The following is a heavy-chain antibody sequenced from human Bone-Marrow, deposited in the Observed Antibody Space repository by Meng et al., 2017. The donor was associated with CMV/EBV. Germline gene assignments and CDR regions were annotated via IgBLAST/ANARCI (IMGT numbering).Heavy chain of an antibody. D-gene: IGHD2-2*01. Sequence: ASVKVSCKASGYTFTGYYMHWVRQAPGQGLEWMGWINPNSGGTNYAQKFQGRVTMTRDTSISTAYMELSRLRSDDTAVYYCVPYCSSTSCPIGACDNWGPWKMVNVAS. CDR2: INPNSGGT. CDR1: GYTFTGYY. J-gene: IGHJ3*02. CDR3: VPYCSSTSCPIGACDN. V-gene: IGHV1-2*02.